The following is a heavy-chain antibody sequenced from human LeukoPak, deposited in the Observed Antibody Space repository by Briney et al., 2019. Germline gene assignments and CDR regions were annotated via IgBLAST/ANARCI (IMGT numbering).Heavy chain of an antibody. CDR3: ARGDYYGSGTYYHDAFDI. J-gene: IGHJ3*02. CDR1: GFTFSSHA. V-gene: IGHV3-7*03. CDR2: IKQDGGQK. D-gene: IGHD3-10*01. Sequence: GGSLRLSCAASGFTFSSHAMSWVRQAPGKGLEWVANIKQDGGQKFYVDSVKGRFTISRDNAKNSLYLQMNSLRAEDTAVYYCARGDYYGSGTYYHDAFDIWGQGTMVTVSS.